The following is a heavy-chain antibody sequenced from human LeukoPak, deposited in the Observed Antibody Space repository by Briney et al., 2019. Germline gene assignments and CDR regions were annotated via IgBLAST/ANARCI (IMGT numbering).Heavy chain of an antibody. D-gene: IGHD6-25*01. J-gene: IGHJ5*02. CDR3: ARGGGIAAQGFDP. V-gene: IGHV3-30*02. Sequence: GGSLRLSCAASGFTFSSYGMHWVRQAPGKGLEWVAFIRYDGSNKYYADSVKGRLTISRDNSKNTLYLQMNSLRAEDTAVYYCARGGGIAAQGFDPWGQGTLVTVSS. CDR2: IRYDGSNK. CDR1: GFTFSSYG.